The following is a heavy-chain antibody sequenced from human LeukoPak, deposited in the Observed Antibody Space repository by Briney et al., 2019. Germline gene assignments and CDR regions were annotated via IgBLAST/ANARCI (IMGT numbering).Heavy chain of an antibody. D-gene: IGHD6-6*01. CDR1: GYTFTGYY. V-gene: IGHV1-2*06. CDR3: ASRTRYSSYAVLDWFDP. Sequence: ASVKVSCKASGYTFTGYYMHWVRQAPGQGLEWMGRINPNSGGTNYAQKFQGRVTMTRDTSISTAYMELSRLRSDDTAVYYCASRTRYSSYAVLDWFDPWGQGTLVTVSS. CDR2: INPNSGGT. J-gene: IGHJ5*02.